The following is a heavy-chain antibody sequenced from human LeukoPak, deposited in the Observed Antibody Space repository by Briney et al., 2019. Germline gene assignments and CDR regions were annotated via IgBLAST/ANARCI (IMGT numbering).Heavy chain of an antibody. Sequence: SETLSLTCSVSGGSITSSSYYWGWIRQSPEKGLEWIGSIYYTGGTHYSPSLKSRVTISVDTSKNQFSLKLSSVTAADTAVYCARDHYRYSSSWTHWEFDYWGQGTLVTVSS. V-gene: IGHV4-39*01. CDR1: GGSITSSSYY. J-gene: IGHJ4*02. D-gene: IGHD6-13*01. CDR3: ARDHYRYSSSWTHWEFDY. CDR2: IYYTGGT.